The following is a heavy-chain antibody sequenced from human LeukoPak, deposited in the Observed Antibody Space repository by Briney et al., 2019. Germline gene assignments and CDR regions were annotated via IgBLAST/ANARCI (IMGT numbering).Heavy chain of an antibody. D-gene: IGHD3-10*01. CDR1: GFTFSDYY. CDR2: ISGSGGST. CDR3: AKSLWFGESALDY. Sequence: PGGSLRLSCAASGFTFSDYYMSWIRQAPGKGLEWVSAISGSGGSTYYADSVKGRFTISRDNSKNTLYLQMNSLRAEDTAVYYCAKSLWFGESALDYWGQGTLVTVSS. V-gene: IGHV3-23*01. J-gene: IGHJ4*02.